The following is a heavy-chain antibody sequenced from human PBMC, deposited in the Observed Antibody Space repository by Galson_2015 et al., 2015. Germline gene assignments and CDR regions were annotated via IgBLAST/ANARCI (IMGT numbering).Heavy chain of an antibody. Sequence: SVKVSCKASGYTFTSYYMHWVRQAPGQGLEWMGIINPSGGSTSYAQKFQGRVTMTRDTSTSTVYMELSSLRSEDTAVYYCARDQEFGGGDCPGDYWGQGTLVTVSS. V-gene: IGHV1-46*01. CDR3: ARDQEFGGGDCPGDY. CDR1: GYTFTSYY. CDR2: INPSGGST. J-gene: IGHJ4*02. D-gene: IGHD2-21*02.